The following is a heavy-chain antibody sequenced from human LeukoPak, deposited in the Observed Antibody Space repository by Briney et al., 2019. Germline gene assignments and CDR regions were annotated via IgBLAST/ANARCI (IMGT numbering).Heavy chain of an antibody. D-gene: IGHD2-15*01. CDR2: ISGGSNYI. CDR3: ARDSVAATSAFDI. Sequence: PGGSLRLSCAASGFTFSSFIMNWVRQAPGKGLEWVSSISGGSNYIYYADSVKGRFTISRDNAKNSLYLRMNSQRAEDTALYYCARDSVAATSAFDIWGQGTMVTVSS. J-gene: IGHJ3*02. V-gene: IGHV3-21*01. CDR1: GFTFSSFI.